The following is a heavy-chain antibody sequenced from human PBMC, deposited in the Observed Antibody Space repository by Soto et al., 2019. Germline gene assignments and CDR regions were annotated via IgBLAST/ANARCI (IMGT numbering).Heavy chain of an antibody. CDR2: IHHREST. CDR1: GGSVMSNNC. J-gene: IGHJ6*02. D-gene: IGHD2-15*01. CDR3: GCRVEDISYDYYGMDV. V-gene: IGHV4-4*02. Sequence: NPSETLSLTCAVSGGSVMSNNCLFLFRQPPGKGLEWIGEIHHRESTNLNPSLKSRVTISVDRSKNEFSLKVKSVTAADTAVYYCGCRVEDISYDYYGMDVWGQGTTVTVSS.